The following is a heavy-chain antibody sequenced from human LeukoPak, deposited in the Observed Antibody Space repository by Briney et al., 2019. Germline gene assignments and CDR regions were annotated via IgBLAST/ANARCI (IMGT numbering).Heavy chain of an antibody. J-gene: IGHJ4*02. Sequence: ASETLSLTCTVSGGSISSYYWSWIRQPPGKGLEWIGYINYSGSTNYNPSLKSRVTISVDTSKNQFSLKLSSVTAADTAVYYCARDPDYWGQGTLVTVSS. CDR1: GGSISSYY. V-gene: IGHV4-59*01. CDR3: ARDPDY. CDR2: INYSGST.